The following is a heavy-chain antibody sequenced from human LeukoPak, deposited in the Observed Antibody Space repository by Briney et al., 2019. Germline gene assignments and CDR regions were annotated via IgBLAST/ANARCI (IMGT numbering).Heavy chain of an antibody. CDR3: ATINMVRGGGYFDP. J-gene: IGHJ5*02. D-gene: IGHD3-10*01. CDR2: FDPEDGET. CDR1: GYTLTELS. Sequence: ASVKVSCKVSGYTLTELSMHWVRQAPGKGLEWMGGFDPEDGETVYAQKFQGRVTMTEDTSTDTAYMELSSLRSEDTAVYYCATINMVRGGGYFDPRGQGTLVTVSS. V-gene: IGHV1-24*01.